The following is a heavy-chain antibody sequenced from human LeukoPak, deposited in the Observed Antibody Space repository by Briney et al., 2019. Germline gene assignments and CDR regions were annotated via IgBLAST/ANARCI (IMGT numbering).Heavy chain of an antibody. D-gene: IGHD4-17*01. CDR3: ARDKVDEAGDYGGWFDS. CDR2: INPNSGGT. J-gene: IGHJ5*01. CDR1: GYTFTDYY. Sequence: ASVKVSCKASGYTFTDYYMHWVRQAPGQGLEWMGWINPNSGGTNYAQKFQGRVTMTRDTSISTAYMELSRLRSDDTAVYYCARDKVDEAGDYGGWFDSWGQGTLVTVSS. V-gene: IGHV1-2*02.